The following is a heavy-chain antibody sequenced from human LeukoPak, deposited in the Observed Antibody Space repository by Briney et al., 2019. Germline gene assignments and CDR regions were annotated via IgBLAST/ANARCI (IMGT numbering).Heavy chain of an antibody. CDR2: IIPILGIA. CDR1: GGTFSSYT. D-gene: IGHD5-24*01. V-gene: IGHV1-69*04. J-gene: IGHJ4*02. Sequence: SVKVSCEASGGTFSSYTISWVRQAPGQGLEWMGRIIPILGIANYAQKFQGRVTITADKSTSTAYMELSSLRSEDTAVYYCARDRDGYSLNFDYWGQGTLVTVSS. CDR3: ARDRDGYSLNFDY.